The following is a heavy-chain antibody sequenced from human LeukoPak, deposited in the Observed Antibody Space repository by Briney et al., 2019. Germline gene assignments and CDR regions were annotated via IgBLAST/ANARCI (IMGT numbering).Heavy chain of an antibody. J-gene: IGHJ6*02. CDR1: GGTFSSYA. D-gene: IGHD6-13*01. V-gene: IGHV1-69*04. CDR2: IIPIFGIA. CDR3: GAAGTDYHYGMDV. Sequence: GASVKVSCKASGGTFSSYAISWVRQAPGQGLEWMGRIIPIFGIANYAQKFQGRVTITADKSTSTAYMELSSLRSEDTAVYYCGAAGTDYHYGMDVWGQGTTVTVSS.